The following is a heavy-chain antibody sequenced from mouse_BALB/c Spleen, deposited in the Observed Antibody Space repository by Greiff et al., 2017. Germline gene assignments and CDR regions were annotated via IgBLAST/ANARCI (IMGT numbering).Heavy chain of an antibody. CDR2: ISSGGSYT. V-gene: IGHV5-6-4*01. CDR1: GFTFSGYT. D-gene: IGHD2-2*01. J-gene: IGHJ2*01. Sequence: EVQLVESGGGLVKPGGSLKLSCAASGFTFSGYTMSWVRQTPEKRLEWVATISSGGSYTYYPDSVKGRFTLARDNANNTLYLQRSSLKSEDTAMYYCTRDQDGNDVGYWGQGTTLTVSS. CDR3: TRDQDGNDVGY.